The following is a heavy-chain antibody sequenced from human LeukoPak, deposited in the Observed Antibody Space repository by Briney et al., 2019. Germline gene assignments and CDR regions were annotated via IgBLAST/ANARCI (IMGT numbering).Heavy chain of an antibody. V-gene: IGHV3-7*01. CDR2: IKQDGSEK. CDR3: ARVHYDFWSGYDRIFDY. CDR1: GFTFSSYW. Sequence: PGGSLRLSCAASGFTFSSYWMSWVRQAPGKGLEWVANIKQDGSEKYYVDSVKGRFTISRDNAQNSLYLQMNSLRAEDTAVYYCARVHYDFWSGYDRIFDYWGQGTLVTVSS. D-gene: IGHD3-3*01. J-gene: IGHJ4*02.